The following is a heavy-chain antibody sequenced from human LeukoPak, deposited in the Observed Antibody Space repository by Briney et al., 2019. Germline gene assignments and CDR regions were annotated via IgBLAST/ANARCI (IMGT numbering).Heavy chain of an antibody. D-gene: IGHD3-10*01. Sequence: SVKVSCKASGFTFTSSAMQWVRQARGQRLEWIGWIVVGSGNTNYAQKFQERVTITRDMSTSTAYMELSSLRSEDTAVYYCAAVARITMVRGSRLDDAFDIWGQGTMVTVSS. CDR2: IVVGSGNT. CDR3: AAVARITMVRGSRLDDAFDI. V-gene: IGHV1-58*02. CDR1: GFTFTSSA. J-gene: IGHJ3*02.